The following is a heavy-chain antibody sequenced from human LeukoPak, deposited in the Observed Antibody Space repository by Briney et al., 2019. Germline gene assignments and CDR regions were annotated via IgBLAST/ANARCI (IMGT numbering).Heavy chain of an antibody. D-gene: IGHD1-26*01. CDR2: INPNSGGT. V-gene: IGHV1-2*02. Sequence: ASVKVSCKASGYTFTGYYIHWVRQAPGQGLEWMGWINPNSGGTNYAQKFQGRVTMTRDTSISTAYMELSRLRSDDTAVYYCARSLYSGSYYRFGYWGQGTLVTVSS. CDR3: ARSLYSGSYYRFGY. J-gene: IGHJ4*02. CDR1: GYTFTGYY.